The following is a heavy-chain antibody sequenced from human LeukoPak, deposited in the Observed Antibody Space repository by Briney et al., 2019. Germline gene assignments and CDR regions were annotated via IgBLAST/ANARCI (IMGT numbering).Heavy chain of an antibody. Sequence: PSETLSLTCSVSGGSISSSNYSWGWIRQPPGKGLEWIGSVYYSGSTYYNPSLKSRVTISVDTSKNQFSLKLSSVTAADTAVYYCARASYSSGWYWDWFDPWGQGTLVTVSS. CDR3: ARASYSSGWYWDWFDP. J-gene: IGHJ5*02. CDR2: VYYSGST. V-gene: IGHV4-39*07. D-gene: IGHD6-19*01. CDR1: GGSISSSNYS.